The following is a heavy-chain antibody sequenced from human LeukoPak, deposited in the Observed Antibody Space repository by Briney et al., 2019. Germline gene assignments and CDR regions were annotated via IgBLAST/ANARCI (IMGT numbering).Heavy chain of an antibody. Sequence: GGSLRLSCAASGFTFSSYSMNWVRQAPGKGLGWVSSISSSSSYKYYADSVKGRFTIPRDNAKNSLHLQMNSLRAEDTAVYYCARGAYDILTGYFWSNFDYWGQGTLVTVSS. J-gene: IGHJ4*02. CDR3: ARGAYDILTGYFWSNFDY. CDR2: ISSSSSYK. CDR1: GFTFSSYS. V-gene: IGHV3-21*01. D-gene: IGHD3-9*01.